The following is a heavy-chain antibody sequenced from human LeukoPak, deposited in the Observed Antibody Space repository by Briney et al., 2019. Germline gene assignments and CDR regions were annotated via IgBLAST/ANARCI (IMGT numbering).Heavy chain of an antibody. CDR1: GFTFSNYC. J-gene: IGHJ4*02. Sequence: PGGSLRLSCAASGFTFSNYCMSWVRRAPGKGLEWVSGISTSGSSTYYAGPVKGRFTISRDNSKNTLDLQMNSLRAEDTAIYYCAKTAFGILAPLDYWGQGTLVTVSS. CDR2: ISTSGSST. D-gene: IGHD3-3*01. V-gene: IGHV3-23*01. CDR3: AKTAFGILAPLDY.